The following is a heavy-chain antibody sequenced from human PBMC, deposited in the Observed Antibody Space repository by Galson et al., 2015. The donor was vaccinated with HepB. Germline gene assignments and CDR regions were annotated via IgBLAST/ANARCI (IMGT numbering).Heavy chain of an antibody. Sequence: SLRLSCAASGFTFSDYYMSWIRQAPGKGLEWVSYISSSGNTISYADSVKGRFTISRDNAKNSLYLQMNSLRAEDTAVYYCARDRIRYDYVWGSPLDYWGQGTLVTVSS. CDR3: ARDRIRYDYVWGSPLDY. D-gene: IGHD3-16*01. J-gene: IGHJ4*02. CDR2: ISSSGNTI. V-gene: IGHV3-11*01. CDR1: GFTFSDYY.